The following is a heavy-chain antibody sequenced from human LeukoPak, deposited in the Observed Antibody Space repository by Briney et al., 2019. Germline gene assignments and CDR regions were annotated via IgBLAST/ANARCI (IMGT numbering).Heavy chain of an antibody. V-gene: IGHV1-2*02. CDR3: ATDLYCSSTSCYRRFDY. J-gene: IGHJ4*02. CDR1: GYTFTGYY. Sequence: ASVKVSCKASGYTFTGYYMHWVRQAPGQGLEWMGWINPDSGGTNYAQKFQGGVTMTRDTSISTAYMELSRLRSDDTAVYYCATDLYCSSTSCYRRFDYWGQGTLVTVSS. CDR2: INPDSGGT. D-gene: IGHD2-2*01.